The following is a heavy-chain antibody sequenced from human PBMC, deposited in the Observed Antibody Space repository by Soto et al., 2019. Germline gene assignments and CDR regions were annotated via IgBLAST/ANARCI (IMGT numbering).Heavy chain of an antibody. CDR2: IYYSGST. Sequence: SETLSLTCTVSGGSISSYYWSCIRQPPGKGLEWIGYIYYSGSTNYNPSLKSRVTISVDTSKNQFSLKLSSVTAADTAVYYCASTKDIVATIFDYWGQGTLVTVSS. D-gene: IGHD5-12*01. CDR1: GGSISSYY. V-gene: IGHV4-59*08. CDR3: ASTKDIVATIFDY. J-gene: IGHJ4*02.